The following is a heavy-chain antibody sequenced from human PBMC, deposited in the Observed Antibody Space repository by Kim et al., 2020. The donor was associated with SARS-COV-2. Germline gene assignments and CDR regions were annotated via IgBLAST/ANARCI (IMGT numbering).Heavy chain of an antibody. V-gene: IGHV3-33*01. CDR3: ARNTGSGLCPVDN. CDR2: IKSDAISK. D-gene: IGHD2-15*01. Sequence: GGSLRLSCVASGFTFSPYAMHWVRQAPGKGLEWVALIKSDAISKFYIDSVKGRFTISRDNSKHTVSLQMNSLRTDDTAVYYCARNTGSGLCPVDNWGQGTLVTVSS. CDR1: GFTFSPYA. J-gene: IGHJ4*02.